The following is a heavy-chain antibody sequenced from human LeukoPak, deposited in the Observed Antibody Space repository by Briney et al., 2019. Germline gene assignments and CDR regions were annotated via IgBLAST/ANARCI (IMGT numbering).Heavy chain of an antibody. CDR1: GFTFSSYA. D-gene: IGHD6-6*01. J-gene: IGHJ4*02. CDR2: ISYDGSNK. Sequence: GGSLRLSCAASGFTFSSYAMHWVRQAPGKGLEWVAVISYDGSNKYYADSVKGRFTISRDNSKNTLYLQMNSLRAEDTAVYYCARDQGYSSSSLDYWGQGTLVTVSS. V-gene: IGHV3-30*04. CDR3: ARDQGYSSSSLDY.